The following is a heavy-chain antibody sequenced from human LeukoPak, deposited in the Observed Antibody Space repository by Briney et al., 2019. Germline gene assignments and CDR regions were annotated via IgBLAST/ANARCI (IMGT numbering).Heavy chain of an antibody. CDR2: ISYDGTNK. CDR3: AKGDIRSYDVWGVHYSLQRATTNYNPMDV. CDR1: GFIFSNYG. V-gene: IGHV3-30*18. J-gene: IGHJ6*02. Sequence: GGSLRLSCAVSGFIFSNYGMHWVRQAPGKGLEWVALISYDGTNKYYADSLKGRFTISRDNFKNTLYLQMNSLRAEDTAVYYCAKGDIRSYDVWGVHYSLQRATTNYNPMDVWGQGTTVTVSS. D-gene: IGHD3-3*01.